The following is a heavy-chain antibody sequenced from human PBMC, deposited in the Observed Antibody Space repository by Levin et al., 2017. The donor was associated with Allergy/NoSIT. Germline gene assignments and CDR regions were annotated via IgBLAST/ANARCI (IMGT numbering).Heavy chain of an antibody. Sequence: ASVKVSCKASGYTFNRFEIIWVRQAPGQGLEWMGWMHPNSGIADYAQNFQGRVTMTRDTSISTAYLEVSSLRSEDTAIYYCARGLTHCSGDTSYSLHGVDVWGQGTTVTVSS. V-gene: IGHV1-8*01. J-gene: IGHJ6*02. CDR2: MHPNSGIA. CDR1: GYTFNRFE. D-gene: IGHD2-15*01. CDR3: ARGLTHCSGDTSYSLHGVDV.